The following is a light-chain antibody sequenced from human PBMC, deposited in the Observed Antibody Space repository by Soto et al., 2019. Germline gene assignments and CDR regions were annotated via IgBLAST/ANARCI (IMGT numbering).Light chain of an antibody. Sequence: QSALTQPASVSGSPGQSITISCAGTSSDVGGFNYVSWHQQHPGKAPKVMIYEVSNRPSGVSTRFSGSKSGNTASLTISGLQAEDESDYYCSSYTSSTTLYVFGTGTKLTVL. CDR1: SSDVGGFNY. CDR3: SSYTSSTTLYV. CDR2: EVS. V-gene: IGLV2-14*01. J-gene: IGLJ1*01.